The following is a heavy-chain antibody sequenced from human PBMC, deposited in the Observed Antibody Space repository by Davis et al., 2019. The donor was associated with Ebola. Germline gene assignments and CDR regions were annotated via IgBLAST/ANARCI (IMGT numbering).Heavy chain of an antibody. CDR3: ARSYGDFGYYYYGMDV. D-gene: IGHD4-17*01. Sequence: ASVKVSCKASGYTFTSYGISWVRQAPGQGLEWMGWISAYNGNTNYAQKLQGRVTMTTDTSTSTAYMELRSLRSDDTAVYYCARSYGDFGYYYYGMDVWGQGTTVTVSS. CDR1: GYTFTSYG. J-gene: IGHJ6*02. V-gene: IGHV1-18*01. CDR2: ISAYNGNT.